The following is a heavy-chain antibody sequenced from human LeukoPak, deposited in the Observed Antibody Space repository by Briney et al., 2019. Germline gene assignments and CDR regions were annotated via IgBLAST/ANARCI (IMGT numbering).Heavy chain of an antibody. D-gene: IGHD3-3*01. Sequence: GGSLRLSCAASGFTFSSYAMSWVRQAPGKRLEWVSAISGSGGSTYYADSVKGRFTISRDNSKNTLYLQMNSLRAEDTAVYYCAKDQPGRSGYRGGFGFDPWGQGTLVTFSS. V-gene: IGHV3-23*01. CDR2: ISGSGGST. CDR1: GFTFSSYA. J-gene: IGHJ5*02. CDR3: AKDQPGRSGYRGGFGFDP.